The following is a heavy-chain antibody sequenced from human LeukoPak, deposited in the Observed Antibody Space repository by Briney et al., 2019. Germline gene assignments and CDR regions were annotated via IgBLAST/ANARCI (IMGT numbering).Heavy chain of an antibody. D-gene: IGHD6-19*01. V-gene: IGHV3-7*01. CDR3: AREVPYSSGWYGGSYYYYYYIDV. Sequence: GGSLRLSCAASGFTFSSYWMSWVRQAPGKGLEWVANIKQDGSEKYYVDSVKGRFTISRDNAKNSLYLQMNSLRAEDTAVYYCAREVPYSSGWYGGSYYYYYYIDVWGKGTTVTISS. CDR2: IKQDGSEK. CDR1: GFTFSSYW. J-gene: IGHJ6*03.